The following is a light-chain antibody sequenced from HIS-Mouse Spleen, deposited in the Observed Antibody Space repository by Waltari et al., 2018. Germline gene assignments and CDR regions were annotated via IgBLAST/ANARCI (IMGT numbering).Light chain of an antibody. CDR2: DDS. CDR3: QVWDSSSDHVV. CDR1: NIGSKS. Sequence: SYVLTQPPSVSVAPGQTARLTCGGNNIGSKSLPWYQQKPGQAPVLVVYDDSDRPSGIPERFSGSNSGNTATLTISRVEAGDEADYYCQVWDSSSDHVVFGGGTKLTVL. V-gene: IGLV3-21*02. J-gene: IGLJ2*01.